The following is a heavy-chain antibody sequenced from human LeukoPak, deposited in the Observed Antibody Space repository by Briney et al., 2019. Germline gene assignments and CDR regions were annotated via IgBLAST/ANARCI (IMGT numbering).Heavy chain of an antibody. V-gene: IGHV3-21*01. CDR3: ARSRRDPPDYYYGMDV. J-gene: IGHJ6*02. CDR1: GFTFSSYS. Sequence: PGGSLRLSCAASGFTFSSYSMTWVRQAPGKGLEWVSSISSSSSYIYYADSVKGRFTISRDNAKNSLYLQMNSLRAEDTALYYCARSRRDPPDYYYGMDVWGQGTTVTVSS. CDR2: ISSSSSYI. D-gene: IGHD2-2*01.